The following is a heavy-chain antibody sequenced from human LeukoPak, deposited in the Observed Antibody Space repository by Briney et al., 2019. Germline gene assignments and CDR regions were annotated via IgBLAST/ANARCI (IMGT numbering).Heavy chain of an antibody. CDR1: GGSISSGGYY. CDR3: ATVTTGGPIDY. CDR2: IYYSGST. Sequence: SETLSLTCTVSGGSISSGGYYWSWIRQHPGTGLEWIGYIYYSGSTYYNPSLKSRVTISVDTSKNQFSLKLSSVTAADTAVYYCATVTTGGPIDYWGQGTLVTVSS. V-gene: IGHV4-31*03. J-gene: IGHJ4*02. D-gene: IGHD4-17*01.